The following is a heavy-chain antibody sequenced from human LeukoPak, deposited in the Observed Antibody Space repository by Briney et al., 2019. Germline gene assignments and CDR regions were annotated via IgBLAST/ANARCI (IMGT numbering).Heavy chain of an antibody. V-gene: IGHV4-39*07. CDR1: GGSISSSSYY. CDR2: IYYSGST. CDR3: ARRSLTMVRGVSYFDC. D-gene: IGHD3-10*01. Sequence: SETLSLTCTVSGGSISSSSYYWGWIRQPPGKGLEWIGSIYYSGSTFYNPSLKSRVTISVDTSKNQFSLNLNSVTAADTAVYYCARRSLTMVRGVSYFDCWGQGTLVTVSS. J-gene: IGHJ4*02.